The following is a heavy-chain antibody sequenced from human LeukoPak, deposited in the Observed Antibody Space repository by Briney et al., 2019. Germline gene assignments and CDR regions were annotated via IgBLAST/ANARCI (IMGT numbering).Heavy chain of an antibody. J-gene: IGHJ4*02. CDR1: GFTFSSYS. D-gene: IGHD2-2*02. CDR3: ASGMSVSGIAIRDY. V-gene: IGHV3-21*01. CDR2: ISSSSSYI. Sequence: GGSLRLSCAASGFTFSSYSMNWVRQAPGKGLEWVSSISSSSSYIYYADSVKGRFTISRDNAQNSLYLQMNSLRAEDTAVYYCASGMSVSGIAIRDYWGQGTLVTVSS.